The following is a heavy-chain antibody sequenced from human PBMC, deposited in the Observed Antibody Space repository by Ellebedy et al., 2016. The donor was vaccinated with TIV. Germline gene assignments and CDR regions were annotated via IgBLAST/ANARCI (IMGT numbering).Heavy chain of an antibody. Sequence: PGGSLRLSCAASGFTFSTHAVMWVRQAPGKRLEWVALISSSAVNIHYADSVKGRFTISRDNSKNTLFLQMNSLTDEDTAVYYCANNPLAEIGDFWGQGTLVTVSS. CDR2: ISSSAVNI. J-gene: IGHJ4*02. V-gene: IGHV3-23*01. D-gene: IGHD2-21*01. CDR1: GFTFSTHA. CDR3: ANNPLAEIGDF.